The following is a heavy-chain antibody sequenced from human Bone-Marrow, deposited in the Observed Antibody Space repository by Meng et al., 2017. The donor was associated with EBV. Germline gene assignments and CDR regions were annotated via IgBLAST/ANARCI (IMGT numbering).Heavy chain of an antibody. V-gene: IGHV1-69*01. J-gene: IGHJ4*02. Sequence: QGEVGEVAGEVKKPGSEVKVSCKTSGGPFRNYAVRWVRQAPGQGLEWLGGFLPTLGAPNYAQKFHGRVTITADESTSTHYMHLSSLRSDDTAVYYCASESGRGYTPDYWGQGTLVTVSS. D-gene: IGHD3-10*01. CDR3: ASESGRGYTPDY. CDR2: FLPTLGAP. CDR1: GGPFRNYA.